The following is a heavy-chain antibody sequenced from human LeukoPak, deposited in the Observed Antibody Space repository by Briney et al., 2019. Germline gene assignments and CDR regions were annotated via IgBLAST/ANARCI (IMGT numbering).Heavy chain of an antibody. CDR1: GYTFTGYY. CDR3: ARENYYDSSGYYYWELDY. CDR2: INPNSGGT. J-gene: IGHJ4*02. V-gene: IGHV1-2*02. Sequence: GASVKVSCKASGYTFTGYYMHWVRQAPGQGLEWMGWINPNSGGTNYAQKFQGRVTMTRDTSISTAYMELSSLRSDDTAVYYCARENYYDSSGYYYWELDYWGQGTLVTVSS. D-gene: IGHD3-22*01.